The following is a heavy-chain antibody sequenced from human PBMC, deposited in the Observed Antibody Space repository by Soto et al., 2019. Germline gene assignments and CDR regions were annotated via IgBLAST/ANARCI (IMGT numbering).Heavy chain of an antibody. Sequence: GGSLRLSCAASGFTFSSYGMHWVRQAPGKGLEWVEVIWYDGSNKYYADTVKGRFTISRDNSKNTLYLQMNSLRAEDTAVYYCAKDLSVPAAMPPRYYYYMDVWGKGTTVTVSS. CDR3: AKDLSVPAAMPPRYYYYMDV. D-gene: IGHD2-2*01. CDR1: GFTFSSYG. J-gene: IGHJ6*03. CDR2: IWYDGSNK. V-gene: IGHV3-30*02.